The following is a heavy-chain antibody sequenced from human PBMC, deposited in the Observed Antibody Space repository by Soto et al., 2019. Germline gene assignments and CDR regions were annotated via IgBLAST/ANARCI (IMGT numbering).Heavy chain of an antibody. Sequence: TLGFESFLYAASLTTGASYWTWIRQHPGKGLEWIGNILYSEKNYYNPSLKSRVTISLDTSKNQLSLKVNSVTAADTAVYYCVRDRGTTLRMDVWGQGTTFTLSS. CDR1: AASLTTGASY. V-gene: IGHV4-31*03. CDR2: ILYSEKN. D-gene: IGHD3-10*01. J-gene: IGHJ6*01. CDR3: VRDRGTTLRMDV.